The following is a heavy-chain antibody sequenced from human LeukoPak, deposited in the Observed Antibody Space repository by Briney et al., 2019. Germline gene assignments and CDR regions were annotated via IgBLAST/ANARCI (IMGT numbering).Heavy chain of an antibody. CDR3: ARDRYYDSSGYLVSGAFDI. CDR1: GGTFSSYA. V-gene: IGHV1-69*13. J-gene: IGHJ3*02. D-gene: IGHD3-22*01. CDR2: IIPIFGTA. Sequence: RASVRVSCKASGGTFSSYAISWVRQAPGQGLEWMGGIIPIFGTANYAQKFQGRVTITADESTSTAYMELSSLRSEDTAVYYCARDRYYDSSGYLVSGAFDIWGQGTMATVSS.